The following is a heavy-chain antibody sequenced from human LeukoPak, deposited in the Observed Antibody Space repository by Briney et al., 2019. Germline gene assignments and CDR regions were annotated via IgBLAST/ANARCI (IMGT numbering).Heavy chain of an antibody. CDR1: DGSISSHY. CDR2: IYTTGST. CDR3: ARGRGSASYYGSKVVYVDY. V-gene: IGHV4-59*11. D-gene: IGHD1-26*01. Sequence: SETLSLICSVSDGSISSHYWSWIRQPPGKGLEWIGYIYTTGSTNYNPSLKSRVVISIDTSKNQFSLKMTYVTAADTALYYCARGRGSASYYGSKVVYVDYWGQGTPVTVSS. J-gene: IGHJ4*02.